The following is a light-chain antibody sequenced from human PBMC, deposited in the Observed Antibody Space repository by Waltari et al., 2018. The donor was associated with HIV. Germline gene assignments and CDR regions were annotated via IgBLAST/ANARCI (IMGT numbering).Light chain of an antibody. CDR3: SSYTGSDTLLGV. Sequence: QSALTQPASVSGSPGQSITISCTGTSSAVGAYTYVSWYQQHPGQAPKLIIYDVNYRPSGISSRFSGSKSGNTASLTISGLQAEDEADYYCSSYTGSDTLLGVFGTGTKVTVL. V-gene: IGLV2-14*01. CDR2: DVN. J-gene: IGLJ1*01. CDR1: SSAVGAYTY.